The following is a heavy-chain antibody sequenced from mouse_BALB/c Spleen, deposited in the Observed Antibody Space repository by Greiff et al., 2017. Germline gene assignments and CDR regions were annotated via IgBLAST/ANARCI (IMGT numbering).Heavy chain of an antibody. J-gene: IGHJ2*01. CDR3: AREGGYDSLDY. Sequence: VQLQQSGAELVKPGASVKLSCTASGFNLKDPFLHWVKQRPEQGLEWIGRIDPANGNTKYDPKFQGKATITADTSSNTAYLQLSSLTSEDTAVYYCAREGGYDSLDYWGQGTTLTVSS. D-gene: IGHD2-2*01. CDR1: GFNLKDPF. V-gene: IGHV14-3*02. CDR2: IDPANGNT.